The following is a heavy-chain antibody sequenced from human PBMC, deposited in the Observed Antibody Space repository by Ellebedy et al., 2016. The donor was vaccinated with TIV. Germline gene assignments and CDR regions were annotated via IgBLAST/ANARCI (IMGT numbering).Heavy chain of an antibody. V-gene: IGHV1-2*02. CDR1: GYTFTGYY. CDR3: VRDLTNPLKGDY. J-gene: IGHJ4*02. D-gene: IGHD1-14*01. CDR2: INTNNGDT. Sequence: AASVKVSCKASGYTFTGYYIHWVRQAPGQGLEWMAWINTNNGDTAFAQSLQGKVTMTTDTSISTAYMELSSLTSDDTAVYYCVRDLTNPLKGDYWGQGTLVTVSS.